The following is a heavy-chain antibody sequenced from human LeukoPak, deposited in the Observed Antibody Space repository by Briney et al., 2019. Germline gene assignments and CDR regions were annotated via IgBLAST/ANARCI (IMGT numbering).Heavy chain of an antibody. CDR2: IYPSGST. CDR3: AGGYCSGGSCRRRNYYYGMDV. J-gene: IGHJ6*04. Sequence: SETLSLTCAVYGGSFSGYYWSWIRQPPGKGLEWIGEIYPSGSTNYNPSLKSRVTISVDTSKNQFSLKLSSVTAADTAVYYCAGGYCSGGSCRRRNYYYGMDVWGKGTTVTVSS. CDR1: GGSFSGYY. D-gene: IGHD2-15*01. V-gene: IGHV4-34*01.